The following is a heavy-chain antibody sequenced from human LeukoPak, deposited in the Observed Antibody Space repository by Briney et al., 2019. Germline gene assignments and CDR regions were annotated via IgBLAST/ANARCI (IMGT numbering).Heavy chain of an antibody. CDR1: GFPVKSRY. CDR2: IYSGGTT. D-gene: IGHD3-3*01. Sequence: PGRSLRLSCEVSGFPVKSRYMTWVRQPPGKGLECVAVIYSGGTTYHIDSVKGRFTISRDISKSTMYLEMKNLRVEDTATYYCASLEGGPSDGRWGQGTLVIVSS. CDR3: ASLEGGPSDGR. V-gene: IGHV3-53*01. J-gene: IGHJ4*02.